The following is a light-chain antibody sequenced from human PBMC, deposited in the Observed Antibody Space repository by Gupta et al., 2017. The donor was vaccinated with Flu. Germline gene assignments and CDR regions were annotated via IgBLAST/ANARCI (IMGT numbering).Light chain of an antibody. CDR3: QQYDSYPYS. Sequence: DIQMTHSSSTLFASVADSVTITCRASQSISASLAWYQQKKPGKAPKLLIYRASSLESGVPSRFSGSGSGTEFILTITSLQPEDFATYYCQQYDSYPYSFGQGTKLEIK. CDR2: RAS. J-gene: IGKJ2*03. V-gene: IGKV1-5*03. CDR1: QSISAS.